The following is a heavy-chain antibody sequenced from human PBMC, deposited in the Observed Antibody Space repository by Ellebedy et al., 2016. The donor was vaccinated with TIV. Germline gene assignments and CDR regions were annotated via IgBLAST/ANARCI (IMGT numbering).Heavy chain of an antibody. CDR2: INPNSGGT. CDR3: ARDRITMVRGVIIFQFGY. CDR1: GYTFTGYY. J-gene: IGHJ4*02. V-gene: IGHV1-2*02. Sequence: ASVKVSXXASGYTFTGYYMHWVRQAPGQGLEWMGWINPNSGGTNYAQKFQGRVTMTRDTSISTAYMELSRLRSGDTAVYYCARDRITMVRGVIIFQFGYWGQGTLVTVSS. D-gene: IGHD3-10*01.